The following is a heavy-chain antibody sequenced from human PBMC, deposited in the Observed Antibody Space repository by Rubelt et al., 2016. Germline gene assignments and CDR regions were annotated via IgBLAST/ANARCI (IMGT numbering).Heavy chain of an antibody. CDR2: IYYSGST. J-gene: IGHJ5*02. CDR3: ARAASSTSLFEQYNWFDP. D-gene: IGHD2-2*01. CDR1: GGSISSSSYY. V-gene: IGHV4-39*07. Sequence: QVQLQQWGAGLLKPSETLSLTCTVSGGSISSSSYYWGWIRQPPGKGLEWIGSIYYSGSTYYNPSLKGRVPISVETSKNQFSLKLSSVTAADTAVYYCARAASSTSLFEQYNWFDPWGQGTLVTVSS.